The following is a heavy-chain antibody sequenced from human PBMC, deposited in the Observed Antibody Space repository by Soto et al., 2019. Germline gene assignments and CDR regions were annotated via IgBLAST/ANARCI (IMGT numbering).Heavy chain of an antibody. CDR2: IYYDGSNR. CDR3: ARAFCTNGVCYYFFDY. J-gene: IGHJ4*01. V-gene: IGHV3-33*01. CDR1: GFTFGTYA. Sequence: PGGSLRLSCAASGFTFGTYAMHWVRQAPGKGLEWVAVIYYDGSNRYYGDAVKGLFTISRDNSKSTLYLQMSSLRAEDTAVYYCARAFCTNGVCYYFFDYWGHGTPVNVPS. D-gene: IGHD2-8*01.